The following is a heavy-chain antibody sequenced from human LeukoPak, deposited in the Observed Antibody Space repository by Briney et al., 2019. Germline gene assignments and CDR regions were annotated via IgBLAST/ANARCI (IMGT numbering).Heavy chain of an antibody. CDR1: GGSISSYY. Sequence: SETLSLTCTVSGGSISSYYWSWIRQPPGKGLEWIGYIYYSGSTNYNPSLKSRVTISVDTSKNQFSLKLSSVTAADTAVYYCAGARILLWFEELLPYHVDNWGQGTLVTVSS. D-gene: IGHD3-10*01. CDR3: AGARILLWFEELLPYHVDN. CDR2: IYYSGST. V-gene: IGHV4-59*08. J-gene: IGHJ4*02.